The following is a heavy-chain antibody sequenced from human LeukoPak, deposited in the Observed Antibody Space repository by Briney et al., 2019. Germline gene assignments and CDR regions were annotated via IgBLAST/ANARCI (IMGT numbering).Heavy chain of an antibody. J-gene: IGHJ3*02. V-gene: IGHV1-2*04. D-gene: IGHD4-17*01. CDR2: INPNSGGT. Sequence: GASVKVSCKASGYTLTDYYIHWVRQAPGQGLEWMGSINPNSGGTNYAQKFQGWVTMTRDTSVSTAYMEKGSLRSDDTAVYYCARQMGGNGYGDPRVYDIWGQGTMVTVSS. CDR3: ARQMGGNGYGDPRVYDI. CDR1: GYTLTDYY.